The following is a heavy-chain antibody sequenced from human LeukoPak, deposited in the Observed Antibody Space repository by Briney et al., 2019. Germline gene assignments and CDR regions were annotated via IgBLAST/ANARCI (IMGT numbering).Heavy chain of an antibody. CDR2: INAGNGNT. D-gene: IGHD6-13*01. Sequence: GASVKVSCKASGYTFTSYAMHWVRQAPGQRLEWMGWINAGNGNTKYSQKFQGRVTITRDTSASTAYMELSSLRSEDTAVYYCARDWYSSSWLRGIHPWGQGTLVTVSS. J-gene: IGHJ5*02. CDR1: GYTFTSYA. CDR3: ARDWYSSSWLRGIHP. V-gene: IGHV1-3*01.